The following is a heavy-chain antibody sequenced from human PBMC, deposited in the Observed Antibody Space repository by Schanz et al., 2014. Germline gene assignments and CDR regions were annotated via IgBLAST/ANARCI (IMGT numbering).Heavy chain of an antibody. Sequence: EVQLVESGGGLIHPGGSLRLSCAVSGFTVSTNYMTWVRQAPGKGLEWVANIKEDGSKKYYVDSVRGRFTISRDNAKNSLYLQLNSLTAEDTAVYYCAKIWKGHPIEVRPGWSDGMDVWGQGTTVTVSS. CDR1: GFTVSTNY. V-gene: IGHV3-7*03. CDR2: IKEDGSKK. J-gene: IGHJ6*02. D-gene: IGHD6-6*01. CDR3: AKIWKGHPIEVRPGWSDGMDV.